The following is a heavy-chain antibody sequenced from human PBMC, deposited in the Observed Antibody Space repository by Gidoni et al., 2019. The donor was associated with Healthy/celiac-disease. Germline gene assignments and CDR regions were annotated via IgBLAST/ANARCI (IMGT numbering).Heavy chain of an antibody. CDR3: ARVATSGSYYSY. CDR2: ISAYNGNT. V-gene: IGHV1-18*01. CDR1: GYTFTSYA. D-gene: IGHD1-26*01. J-gene: IGHJ4*02. Sequence: QVQLVQSGAEVEKPGASVKVSCKASGYTFTSYAISWVRQAPGQGLEWMGWISAYNGNTNYAQKLQGRVTMTTDTSKSTAYMALRSLRSDDTAVYYCARVATSGSYYSYWGQGTLVTVSS.